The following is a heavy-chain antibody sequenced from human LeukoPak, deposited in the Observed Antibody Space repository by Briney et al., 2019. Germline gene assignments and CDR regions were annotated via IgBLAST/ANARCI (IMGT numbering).Heavy chain of an antibody. CDR1: GGSISSYY. CDR2: IYYSGST. Sequence: SETLSLTCTVSGGSISSYYWSWIRQPPGKGLEWIGYIYYSGSTNYNPSLKSRVTISVDTSKNQFSLKLSSVTAADTAVYYCASTPHYYDSSGYYNNAFDIWGQGTMVTVSS. CDR3: ASTPHYYDSSGYYNNAFDI. J-gene: IGHJ3*02. D-gene: IGHD3-22*01. V-gene: IGHV4-59*01.